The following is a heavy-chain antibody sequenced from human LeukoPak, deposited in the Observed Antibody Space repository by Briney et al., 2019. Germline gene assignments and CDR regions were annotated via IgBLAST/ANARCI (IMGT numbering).Heavy chain of an antibody. D-gene: IGHD3-10*01. J-gene: IGHJ6*03. CDR1: GGSISSYY. Sequence: SETLSLTCTVSGGSISSYYWSWIRQPAGKGLEWIGRIYTSGSTNYNPSLKSRVTMSVDTSKNQFSLKLSSVTAADTAVYYCARGPYYGSGIYYYYYYMDVWGKGTTVTVSS. CDR2: IYTSGST. V-gene: IGHV4-4*07. CDR3: ARGPYYGSGIYYYYYYMDV.